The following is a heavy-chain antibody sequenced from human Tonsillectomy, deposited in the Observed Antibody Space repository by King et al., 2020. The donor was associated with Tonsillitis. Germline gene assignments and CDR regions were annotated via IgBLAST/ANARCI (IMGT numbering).Heavy chain of an antibody. D-gene: IGHD4-17*01. V-gene: IGHV1-8*01. Sequence: QLVQSGAEVKKPGASVKVSCRASGYTFSTYDLNWVRQATGQGLEWMGWMNPKSGTTGYAQKFQGRVTMTRNTSISTAYMELSSLRSEDTAVYYCARARPGDGDYADFWGPGTLVTVSS. CDR2: MNPKSGTT. CDR3: ARARPGDGDYADF. CDR1: GYTFSTYD. J-gene: IGHJ4*02.